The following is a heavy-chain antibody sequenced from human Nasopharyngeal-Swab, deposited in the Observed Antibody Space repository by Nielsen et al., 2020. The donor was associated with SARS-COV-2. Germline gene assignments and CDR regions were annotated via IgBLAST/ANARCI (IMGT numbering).Heavy chain of an antibody. V-gene: IGHV1-2*04. CDR1: GYTFTGYY. J-gene: IGHJ6*02. D-gene: IGHD6-13*01. Sequence: ASVKVSCKASGYTFTGYYMHWVRQAPGQGLEWMGWINPNSGGTNYAQKFQGWVTMTRDTSISTAYMGLSRLRSDDTAVYYCARAGSSWYFNSQVSYGMDVWGQGTTVTVSS. CDR3: ARAGSSWYFNSQVSYGMDV. CDR2: INPNSGGT.